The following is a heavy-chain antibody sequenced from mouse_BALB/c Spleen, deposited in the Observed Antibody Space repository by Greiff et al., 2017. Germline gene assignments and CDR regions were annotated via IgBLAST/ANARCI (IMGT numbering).Heavy chain of an antibody. J-gene: IGHJ4*01. CDR1: GYTFTSYW. CDR3: ARNYGSSYEGYYAMDD. D-gene: IGHD1-1*01. Sequence: VKLQESGAELAKPGASVKMSCKASGYTFTSYWMHWVKQRPGQGLEWIGYINPSTGYTEYNQKFKDKATLTADKSSSTAYMQLSSLTSEDSAVYYCARNYGSSYEGYYAMDDWGQGTSVTVSS. CDR2: INPSTGYT. V-gene: IGHV1-7*01.